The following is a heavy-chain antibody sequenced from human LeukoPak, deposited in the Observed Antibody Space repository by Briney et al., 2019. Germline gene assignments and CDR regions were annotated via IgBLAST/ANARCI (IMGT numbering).Heavy chain of an antibody. Sequence: GGSLRLSCAASGFTVSSNYMSWVRQAPGKGLEWVSVIYSGGSTYYADSVKGRFTISRDNSKNTLYHQMNSLRAEDTAVYYCARDQVQLEGVYYYYYGMDVWGKGTTVTVSS. CDR2: IYSGGST. J-gene: IGHJ6*04. CDR3: ARDQVQLEGVYYYYYGMDV. CDR1: GFTVSSNY. D-gene: IGHD1-1*01. V-gene: IGHV3-53*01.